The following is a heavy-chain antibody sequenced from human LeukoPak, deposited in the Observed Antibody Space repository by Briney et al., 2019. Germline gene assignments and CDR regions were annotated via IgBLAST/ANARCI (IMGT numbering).Heavy chain of an antibody. CDR1: GFTLNGYT. V-gene: IGHV3-23*01. D-gene: IGHD3-3*01. J-gene: IGHJ4*02. CDR3: AKVHDYDFWSGYFDY. Sequence: GGSLRLSCAASGFTLNGYTMNWVRQAPGKGLEWVSAISGSGGSTYYADSVKGRFTISRDNSKNTLYLQMNSLRAEDTAVYYCAKVHDYDFWSGYFDYWGQGTLVTVSS. CDR2: ISGSGGST.